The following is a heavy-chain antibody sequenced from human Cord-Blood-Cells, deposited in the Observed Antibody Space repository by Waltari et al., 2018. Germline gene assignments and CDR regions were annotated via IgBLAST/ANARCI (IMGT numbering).Heavy chain of an antibody. CDR3: ARGPPSRSRDVVAATNWFDP. V-gene: IGHV1-8*03. Sequence: QVQLVQSGAEVKKPGASVKVSCKASGYTFTSYDINWVRQATGQGLEWMGWMNPNSGNTGYAQKFQGRVTITRNTSISTAYMELSSLRSEDTAVYYCARGPPSRSRDVVAATNWFDPWGQGTLVTVSS. CDR1: GYTFTSYD. J-gene: IGHJ5*02. D-gene: IGHD2-15*01. CDR2: MNPNSGNT.